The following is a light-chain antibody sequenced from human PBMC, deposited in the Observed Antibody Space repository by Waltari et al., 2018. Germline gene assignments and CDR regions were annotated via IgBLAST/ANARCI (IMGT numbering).Light chain of an antibody. CDR3: AVWDDRLSGWV. CDR1: GSNIANNY. V-gene: IGLV1-47*01. J-gene: IGLJ3*02. Sequence: QSVLTQPPSASGTPGPRVTMSCSGGGSNIANNYVMWYQQLPGSAPRHLVFRGNERPSWVPDRVSGSKAGTAASLSISGRRSEDEADYYCAVWDDRLSGWVFGGGTKLTVL. CDR2: RGN.